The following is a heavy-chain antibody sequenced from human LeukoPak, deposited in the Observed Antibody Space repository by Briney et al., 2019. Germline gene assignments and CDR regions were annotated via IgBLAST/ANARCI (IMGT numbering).Heavy chain of an antibody. CDR2: ISSSSSYI. Sequence: GGSLRLSCAASGFTFSSYSMNWVRQAPGKGLEWVSSISSSSSYIYYADSVKGRFTISRDNAKNSLYLQMNSLRAEDTAVYYCARVLWFRELLSPLDYCGQGTLVTVSS. J-gene: IGHJ4*02. CDR1: GFTFSSYS. CDR3: ARVLWFRELLSPLDY. D-gene: IGHD3-10*01. V-gene: IGHV3-21*01.